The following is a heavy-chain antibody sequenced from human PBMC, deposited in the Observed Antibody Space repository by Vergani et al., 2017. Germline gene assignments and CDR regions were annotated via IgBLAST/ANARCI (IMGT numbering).Heavy chain of an antibody. CDR3: QKVGRSEVACTFGAFDI. Sequence: EVQLLESGGDLVQPGGSLRLSCAASGFTFIMHAMSWVRQAPGKGLEWVSTLSASDRRTHYADSVKGRFTISRDISKNTLFLHMNSLRPEDTAVYYCQKVGRSEVACTFGAFDIWGQGTMVTVSS. J-gene: IGHJ3*02. CDR2: LSASDRRT. V-gene: IGHV3-23*01. D-gene: IGHD6-19*01. CDR1: GFTFIMHA.